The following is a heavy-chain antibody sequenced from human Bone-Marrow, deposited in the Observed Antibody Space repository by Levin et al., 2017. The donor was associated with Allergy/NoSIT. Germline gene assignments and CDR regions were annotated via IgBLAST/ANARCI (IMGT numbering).Heavy chain of an antibody. CDR3: AKAEAYYYDSSVYYKHPDYFDY. CDR2: ISGSGGST. D-gene: IGHD3-22*01. V-gene: IGHV3-23*01. Sequence: SCAASGFTFSSYAMSWVRQAPGKGLEWVSAISGSGGSTYYADSVKGRFTISRDNSKNTLYLQMNSLRAEDTAVYYCAKAEAYYYDSSVYYKHPDYFDYWGQGTLVTVSS. CDR1: GFTFSSYA. J-gene: IGHJ4*02.